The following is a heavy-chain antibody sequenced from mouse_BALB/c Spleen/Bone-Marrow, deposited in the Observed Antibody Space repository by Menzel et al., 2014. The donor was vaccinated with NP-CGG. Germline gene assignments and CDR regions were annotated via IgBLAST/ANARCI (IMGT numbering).Heavy chain of an antibody. CDR3: ARWLLQYFDV. D-gene: IGHD2-3*01. V-gene: IGHV1S81*02. Sequence: VQLQQSGAELVKPGASVKLSCKSSGYTFTSYWMHWVKQRPGQGLEWIGEIIPSNGRTNYNEKFKSKATLTVVKSSNPDYLHLSSLSSEDSAVYYCARWLLQYFDVWGAGTTVTVSS. CDR2: IIPSNGRT. J-gene: IGHJ1*01. CDR1: GYTFTSYW.